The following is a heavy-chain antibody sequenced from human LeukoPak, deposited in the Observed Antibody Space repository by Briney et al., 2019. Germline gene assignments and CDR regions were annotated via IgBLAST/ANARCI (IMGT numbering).Heavy chain of an antibody. D-gene: IGHD3-10*01. J-gene: IGHJ6*03. CDR2: IYTSGST. V-gene: IGHV4-61*02. CDR1: NDSISSDNYY. Sequence: SQTLSLTCTVSNDSISSDNYYWSWIRQPAGKGLEWIGRIYTSGSTNYNPSLKSRVTISVDTSKSQFSLELSSVTAADTAVYYCARVRYGSGTHQDYYMDVWGKGTTVTVSS. CDR3: ARVRYGSGTHQDYYMDV.